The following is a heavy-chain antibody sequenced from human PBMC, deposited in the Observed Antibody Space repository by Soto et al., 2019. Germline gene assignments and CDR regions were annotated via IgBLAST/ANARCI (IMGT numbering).Heavy chain of an antibody. Sequence: QVQLQESGPGLVKPSETLSLTCTVSGGSVTSGSFYWSWLRQPPGKGLEWIGYTYNSGSTNYNPSLKSRVTISIDTSKRQISLKLSAVTAADTAVYYCARDQGIAVAVFDYWGQGTVVTVSS. J-gene: IGHJ4*02. CDR2: TYNSGST. V-gene: IGHV4-61*01. CDR3: ARDQGIAVAVFDY. D-gene: IGHD6-19*01. CDR1: GGSVTSGSFY.